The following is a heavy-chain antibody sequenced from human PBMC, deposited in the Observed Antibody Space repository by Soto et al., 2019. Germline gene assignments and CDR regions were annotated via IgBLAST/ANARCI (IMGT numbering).Heavy chain of an antibody. Sequence: LRLSCAASGFTFSSYGMHWVRQAPGKGLEWVAVISYDGSNKYYADSVKGRFTISRDNSKNTLYLQMNSLRAEDTAVYYCANNGYYDSSGYPDYWGQGTLVTVSS. CDR3: ANNGYYDSSGYPDY. CDR2: ISYDGSNK. J-gene: IGHJ4*02. CDR1: GFTFSSYG. V-gene: IGHV3-30*18. D-gene: IGHD3-22*01.